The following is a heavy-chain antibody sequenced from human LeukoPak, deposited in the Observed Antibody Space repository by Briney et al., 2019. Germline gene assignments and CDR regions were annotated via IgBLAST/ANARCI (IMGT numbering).Heavy chain of an antibody. V-gene: IGHV3-11*04. CDR2: ISSSGSTI. Sequence: GGSLRLSCAASGFTFSDYYMSWIRQAPGKGLEWVSYISSSGSTIYYADSVKGRFTISRDNAKNSLYLQMNSLRAEDTAVYYCARRYGSGYYYYMDVWGKGTTVTISS. CDR3: ARRYGSGYYYYMDV. CDR1: GFTFSDYY. J-gene: IGHJ6*03. D-gene: IGHD5-24*01.